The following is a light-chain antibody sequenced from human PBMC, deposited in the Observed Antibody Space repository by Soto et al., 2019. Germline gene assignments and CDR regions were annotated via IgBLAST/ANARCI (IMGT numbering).Light chain of an antibody. CDR3: HSYDSSLSAVV. CDR2: SNN. Sequence: QLVLTQPPSVSGAPGQRVTISCTGTSSNIGAGYDVHWYQQLPGKAPTLLIYSNNDRPSGVPDRFSGSKSGTSASLAITGPQADDEADYYCHSYDSSLSAVVFGGGTKVTVL. V-gene: IGLV1-40*01. J-gene: IGLJ3*02. CDR1: SSNIGAGYD.